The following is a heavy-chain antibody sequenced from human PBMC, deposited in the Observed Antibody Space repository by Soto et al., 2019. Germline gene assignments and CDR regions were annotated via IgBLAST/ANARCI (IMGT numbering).Heavy chain of an antibody. CDR1: GGSISSGGYY. J-gene: IGHJ4*02. V-gene: IGHV4-31*03. CDR3: ARVPDSRCFDY. D-gene: IGHD3-3*01. Sequence: SETRSLTCTVSGGSISSGGYYWSWIRQHPGKGLEWIGYISYSGITYYNPSLKSRVTISVDTSKNQSSLKLGSVAAADTAVYYCARVPDSRCFDYWGQGTLVTVSS. CDR2: ISYSGIT.